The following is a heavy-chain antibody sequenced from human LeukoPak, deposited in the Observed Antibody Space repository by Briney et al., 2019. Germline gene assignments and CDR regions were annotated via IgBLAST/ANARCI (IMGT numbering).Heavy chain of an antibody. Sequence: GGSLRLSCAASGFTFRDYAMSWVRQAPGKGLEWVANIRGSGSGMGSGNYYAGSVKGRFTISRDNAKNSLYLQMNSLRAEDTAFYYCARDDNWGLDYWGQGALVTVYS. CDR3: ARDDNWGLDY. D-gene: IGHD7-27*01. CDR2: IRGSGSGM. J-gene: IGHJ4*02. V-gene: IGHV3-48*03. CDR1: GFTFRDYA.